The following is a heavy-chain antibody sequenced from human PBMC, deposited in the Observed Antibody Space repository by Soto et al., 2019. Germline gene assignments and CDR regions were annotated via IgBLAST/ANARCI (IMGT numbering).Heavy chain of an antibody. CDR1: GYSFTSYW. CDR3: ARRGPYSAIYGMDV. V-gene: IGHV5-10-1*01. Sequence: PGESLKISCKGSGYSFTSYWISWVHQMPGKGLEWMGRIDPSDSYTNYSPSFQGHVTISADKSISTAYLQWSSLKASDTAMYYCARRGPYSAIYGMDVWGQGTTVTVSS. J-gene: IGHJ6*02. CDR2: IDPSDSYT. D-gene: IGHD6-13*01.